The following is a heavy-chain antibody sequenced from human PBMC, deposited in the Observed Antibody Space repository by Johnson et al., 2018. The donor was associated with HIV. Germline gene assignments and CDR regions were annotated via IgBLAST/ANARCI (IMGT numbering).Heavy chain of an antibody. J-gene: IGHJ3*02. CDR2: IWYDGNNK. CDR1: GFTFSSYG. V-gene: IGHV3-33*06. Sequence: QVQLVESGGGVVQPGRSLRLSCAASGFTFSSYGVHWVRQAPGKGLEWVAVIWYDGNNKYYADSVKGRFTISRDNAKNTLSLQMNSLTEDDTAIYYCAKGDYYDSRGAFDIWGPGTMVTVSS. CDR3: AKGDYYDSRGAFDI. D-gene: IGHD3-22*01.